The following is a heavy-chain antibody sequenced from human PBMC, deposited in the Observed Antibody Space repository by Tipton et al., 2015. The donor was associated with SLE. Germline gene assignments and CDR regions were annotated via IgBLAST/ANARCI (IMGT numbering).Heavy chain of an antibody. CDR1: GGSINNYY. V-gene: IGHV4-59*01. J-gene: IGHJ4*02. CDR3: AGATYCGGDCYDL. Sequence: GLVKPSETLSLTCTVSGGSINNYYWSLIRQTPGKGLEWIGNVFYSGSTHYNPSLKSRVTISVDTSRNQFSLKLSHVTAADTAVYYCAGATYCGGDCYDLWGQGALVTVSS. CDR2: VFYSGST. D-gene: IGHD2-21*01.